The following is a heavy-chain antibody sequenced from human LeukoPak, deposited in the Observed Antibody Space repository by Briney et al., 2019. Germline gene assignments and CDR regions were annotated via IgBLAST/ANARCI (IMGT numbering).Heavy chain of an antibody. D-gene: IGHD3-22*01. J-gene: IGHJ4*02. CDR3: AKRRVGDYYYDSSGYYYVDC. CDR1: GFTFDEYA. CDR2: ISWKSGSI. V-gene: IGHV3-9*01. Sequence: GGSLRLSCAASGFTFDEYAMHWVRQAPGKGLEWVSGISWKSGSIGYADSVKGRFTISRDNSKNTLYLQMNSLRAEDTAVYYCAKRRVGDYYYDSSGYYYVDCWGQGTLVTVSS.